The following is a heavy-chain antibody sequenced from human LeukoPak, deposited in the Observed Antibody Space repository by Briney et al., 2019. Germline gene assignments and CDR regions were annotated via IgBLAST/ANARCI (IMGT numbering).Heavy chain of an antibody. J-gene: IGHJ6*03. CDR1: GYTFTSYY. D-gene: IGHD6-13*01. CDR3: ARGLEASSSWYSYYYYYMDV. Sequence: ASVKVSCKASGYTFTSYYMHWVRQAPGQGLEWMGIINPSGGSTSYAQKFQGGVTMTRDMSTSTVYMELSSLRSEDTAVCYCARGLEASSSWYSYYYYYMDVWGQGTMVTVSS. CDR2: INPSGGST. V-gene: IGHV1-46*01.